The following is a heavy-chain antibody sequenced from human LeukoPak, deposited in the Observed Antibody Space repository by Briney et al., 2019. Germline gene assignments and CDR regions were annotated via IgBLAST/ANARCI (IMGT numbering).Heavy chain of an antibody. J-gene: IGHJ3*01. D-gene: IGHD2-15*01. Sequence: SETLSLTCTVSGGSISSSTYYWGWIRQPPGKGLEWIGSIYYSGSTYHNPSLKSRVTMSVDTSKNQFSLKLSSVTAADTAVYYCARDGGSCSGGSCGGAFDVWGQGTMVTVSS. CDR1: GGSISSSTYY. CDR3: ARDGGSCSGGSCGGAFDV. CDR2: IYYSGST. V-gene: IGHV4-39*07.